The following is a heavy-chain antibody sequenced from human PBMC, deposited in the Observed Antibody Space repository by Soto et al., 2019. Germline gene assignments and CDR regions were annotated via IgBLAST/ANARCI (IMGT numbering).Heavy chain of an antibody. CDR3: GRHPPPGYYYDSSGYYGYLQH. Sequence: PGGSLRLSCAASGFTFWTYAMSWVRQAPGKGLEWVSVISGTGGGTSYADSVKGRFTISRDNSKNTLYLQMNSLGVEDTAVYYCGRHPPPGYYYDSSGYYGYLQHWGQGTPVTVSS. CDR1: GFTFWTYA. V-gene: IGHV3-23*01. CDR2: ISGTGGGT. D-gene: IGHD3-22*01. J-gene: IGHJ1*01.